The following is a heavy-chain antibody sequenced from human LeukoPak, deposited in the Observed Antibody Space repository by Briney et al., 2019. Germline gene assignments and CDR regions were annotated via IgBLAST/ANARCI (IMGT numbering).Heavy chain of an antibody. CDR1: GGSFSGYY. V-gene: IGHV4-34*01. D-gene: IGHD6-19*01. Sequence: SETLSLTCAVYGGSFSGYYWSWLRQPPGKGLEWIGEINHSGSTNYNPSLKSRVTISVDTSKNQFSLKLSSVTAADTAVYYCALLGYSSGWNSAYHDYWGQGTLVTVSS. CDR3: ALLGYSSGWNSAYHDY. J-gene: IGHJ4*02. CDR2: INHSGST.